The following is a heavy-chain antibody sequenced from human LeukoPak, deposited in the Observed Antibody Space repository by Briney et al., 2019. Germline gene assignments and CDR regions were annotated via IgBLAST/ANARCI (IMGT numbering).Heavy chain of an antibody. CDR1: GFTVRSNY. D-gene: IGHD2-21*02. V-gene: IGHV3-66*01. CDR2: IYSGGST. J-gene: IGHJ3*02. Sequence: GSLRLSCAASGFTVRSNYMSWVRQAPGKGLEWVSVIYSGGSTYYADSVKGRFTISRDISKNTLYLQMNSLRAEDTAVYYCARDPQVTAIHDAFDIWGQGTMVTVSS. CDR3: ARDPQVTAIHDAFDI.